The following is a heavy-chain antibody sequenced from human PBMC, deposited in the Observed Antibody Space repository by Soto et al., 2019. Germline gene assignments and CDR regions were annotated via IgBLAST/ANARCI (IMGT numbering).Heavy chain of an antibody. V-gene: IGHV4-59*01. Sequence: QVQLQTSGPGLVKPSETLSLTCTVSGDSIGAYSWSWIRQSPGKGLEWIAYIYASESANYNPSLKRRLTMSVDTSKNHLSLNLSSLTDADTAVYYCARNGYGYYFEHWGQGALVTVSS. CDR1: GDSIGAYS. CDR2: IYASESA. D-gene: IGHD4-17*01. CDR3: ARNGYGYYFEH. J-gene: IGHJ4*02.